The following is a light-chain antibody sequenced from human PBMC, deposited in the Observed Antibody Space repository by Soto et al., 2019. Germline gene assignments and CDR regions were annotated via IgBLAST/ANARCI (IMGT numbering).Light chain of an antibody. Sequence: GDRVTITCRASQSISRWLTWYQQKPGKAPKVLIYVASSLESGVPSRFSGSGSGTEFTLTITSLQPDDLGTYYCQQYNSPATFGQGTKLEIK. J-gene: IGKJ2*01. V-gene: IGKV1-5*01. CDR3: QQYNSPAT. CDR2: VAS. CDR1: QSISRW.